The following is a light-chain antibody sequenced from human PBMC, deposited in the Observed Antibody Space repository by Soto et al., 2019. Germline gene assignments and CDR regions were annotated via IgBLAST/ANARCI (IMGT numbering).Light chain of an antibody. Sequence: DLQMTQSPSSLSASVGDRVTITCRTSQSISHYLNWYQQKPGKAPNFLIFAASNLQSGAPSRFSGSGSGKEFTLTISNLQPEDFGTYYCQQNYRTPLFTFGPGTKVDIK. J-gene: IGKJ3*01. CDR1: QSISHY. CDR2: AAS. CDR3: QQNYRTPLFT. V-gene: IGKV1-39*01.